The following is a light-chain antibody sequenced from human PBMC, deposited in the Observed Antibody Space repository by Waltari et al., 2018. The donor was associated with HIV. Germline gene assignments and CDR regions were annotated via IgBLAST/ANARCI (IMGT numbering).Light chain of an antibody. Sequence: QSALTQPASVSGSPGQSITISCAGNTSDIGIFDSVSWYQQHPGRAPQLMIFGVYSRPSGVSSRFSCSKSGNTASLTISGLQAEYEANYYCCSYTAIHTLSFGGGTKLTVL. J-gene: IGLJ2*01. V-gene: IGLV2-14*01. CDR3: CSYTAIHTLS. CDR1: TSDIGIFDS. CDR2: GVY.